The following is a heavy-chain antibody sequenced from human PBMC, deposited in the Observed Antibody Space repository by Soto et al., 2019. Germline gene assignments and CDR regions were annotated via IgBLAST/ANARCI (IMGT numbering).Heavy chain of an antibody. D-gene: IGHD4-17*01. J-gene: IGHJ4*02. V-gene: IGHV4-59*08. CDR2: IYYSGST. CDR1: GGSINSYY. Sequence: QVQLQESGPGLVKPSETLSLTCTVSGGSINSYYWSWIRQPPGKGLEWIGYIYYSGSTNYNPSLKRRVTISVDTSKNQFSLKLSSVTAADTAVYYCARRYGDSFDFWGQGTLVTVSS. CDR3: ARRYGDSFDF.